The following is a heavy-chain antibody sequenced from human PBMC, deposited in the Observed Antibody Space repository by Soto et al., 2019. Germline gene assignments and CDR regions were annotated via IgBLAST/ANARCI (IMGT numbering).Heavy chain of an antibody. D-gene: IGHD4-17*01. CDR1: GFSFSSFA. Sequence: EVQLLESGGGLVHPGGSLRLSCEASGFSFSSFAMSWVRQAPXKXXXXVXGIGGSGGSTYYADSVKGRFTISRDNSKNTLYLQMNSLRVEDTAVYYCARSEDDYGDQDHFDFWGQGTLVTVSS. V-gene: IGHV3-23*01. CDR3: ARSEDDYGDQDHFDF. CDR2: IGGSGGST. J-gene: IGHJ4*02.